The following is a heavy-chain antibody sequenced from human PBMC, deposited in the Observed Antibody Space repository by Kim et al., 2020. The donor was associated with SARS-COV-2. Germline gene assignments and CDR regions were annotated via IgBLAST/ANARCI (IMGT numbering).Heavy chain of an antibody. V-gene: IGHV1-8*01. CDR3: ARWGLLWFVELLSPEYYYYYGMDV. CDR2: MNPNSGNT. Sequence: ASVKVSCKASGYTFTSYDINWVRQATGQGLEWMGWMNPNSGNTGYAQKFQGRVTMTRNTSISTAYMELSSLRSEDTAVYYCARWGLLWFVELLSPEYYYYYGMDVWGQGTTVTVSS. J-gene: IGHJ6*02. CDR1: GYTFTSYD. D-gene: IGHD3-10*01.